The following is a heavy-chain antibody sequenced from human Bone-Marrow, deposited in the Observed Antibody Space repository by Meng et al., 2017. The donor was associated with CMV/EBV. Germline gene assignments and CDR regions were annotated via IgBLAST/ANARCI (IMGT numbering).Heavy chain of an antibody. J-gene: IGHJ6*02. CDR1: GYTFTSYD. Sequence: ASVKVSCKASGYTFTSYDINWVRQATGQGLEWMGWMNPNSGNTNYAQKLQGRVTMTTDTSTSTAYMELRSLRSDDTAVYYCARPRYSSGWVNQNYYYYGMDVWGQGTTVTVSS. V-gene: IGHV1-18*01. CDR2: MNPNSGNT. D-gene: IGHD6-19*01. CDR3: ARPRYSSGWVNQNYYYYGMDV.